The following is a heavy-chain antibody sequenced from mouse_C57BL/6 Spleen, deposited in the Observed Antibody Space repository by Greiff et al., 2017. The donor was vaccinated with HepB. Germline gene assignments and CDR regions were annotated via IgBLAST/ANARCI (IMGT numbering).Heavy chain of an antibody. CDR2: INPSSGYT. D-gene: IGHD1-1*01. Sequence: QVQLKQSGAELAKPGASVKLSCKASGYTFTSYWMHWVKQRPGQGLEWIGYINPSSGYTKYNQKFKDKATLTADKSSSKAYMQLSSLTYEDSAVYYCARSPTTVVAPGAMDYWGQGTSVTVSS. CDR1: GYTFTSYW. V-gene: IGHV1-7*01. J-gene: IGHJ4*01. CDR3: ARSPTTVVAPGAMDY.